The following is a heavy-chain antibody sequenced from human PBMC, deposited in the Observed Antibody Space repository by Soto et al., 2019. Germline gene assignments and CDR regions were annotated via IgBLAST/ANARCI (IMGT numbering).Heavy chain of an antibody. Sequence: GGSLRLSCAASGFTFSSYSMNWVRQAPGKGLEWVSYISSSSSTIYYADSVKGRFTISRDNAKNSLYLQMNSLRDEDTAVYYCAREPYYYDSSGYDPYGMDVWGQGTTVTVSS. CDR3: AREPYYYDSSGYDPYGMDV. CDR2: ISSSSSTI. CDR1: GFTFSSYS. V-gene: IGHV3-48*02. D-gene: IGHD3-22*01. J-gene: IGHJ6*02.